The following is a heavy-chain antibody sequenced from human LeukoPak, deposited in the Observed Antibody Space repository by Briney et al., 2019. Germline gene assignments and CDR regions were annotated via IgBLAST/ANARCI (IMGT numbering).Heavy chain of an antibody. D-gene: IGHD3-3*01. CDR3: ARSPVWSGYTYFDY. CDR1: GYTFTGYY. V-gene: IGHV1-2*02. Sequence: ASVKVSCKASGYTFTGYYMHWVRQAPGQGLEWMGWINPNSGGTSYAQKFQGRVTMTRDTSISTAYMELSRLRSDDTAVYYCARSPVWSGYTYFDYWGQGTLVTVSS. J-gene: IGHJ4*02. CDR2: INPNSGGT.